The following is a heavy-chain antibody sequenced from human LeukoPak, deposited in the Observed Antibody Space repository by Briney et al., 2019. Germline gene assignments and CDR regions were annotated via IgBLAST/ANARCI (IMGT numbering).Heavy chain of an antibody. J-gene: IGHJ4*02. CDR2: IKHDGSEK. D-gene: IGHD5-12*01. V-gene: IGHV3-7*01. CDR1: GFTFSSYW. CDR3: ARDHSDYVRVGLDY. Sequence: GGSLRLSCAASGFTFSSYWMSWVRQAPGKGLEWVANIKHDGSEKYYVDSVKGRFTISRDNAKNSLYLQMNSLRAEDTAVYFCARDHSDYVRVGLDYWGQGTLVTVSS.